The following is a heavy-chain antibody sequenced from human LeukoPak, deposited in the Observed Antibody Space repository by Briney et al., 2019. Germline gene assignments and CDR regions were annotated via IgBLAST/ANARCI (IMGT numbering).Heavy chain of an antibody. Sequence: GGSLRLSCAASGFTFNNYAMAWVRQAPGKGLEWVSGITGNGDKIYYADSVTGRFTISRDNSKNTVFLQMNSLRADDTAVYYCARAVRAGHRPVYTYYYMDVWGKGTTVTVSS. J-gene: IGHJ6*03. CDR1: GFTFNNYA. CDR3: ARAVRAGHRPVYTYYYMDV. D-gene: IGHD5/OR15-5a*01. V-gene: IGHV3-23*01. CDR2: ITGNGDKI.